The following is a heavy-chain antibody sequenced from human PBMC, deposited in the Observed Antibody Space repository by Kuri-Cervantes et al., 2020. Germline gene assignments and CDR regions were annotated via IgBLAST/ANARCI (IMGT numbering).Heavy chain of an antibody. J-gene: IGHJ5*02. CDR3: ARDRVRGITGTTEWFDP. CDR1: GYTFTGYY. Sequence: ASVKVSCKASGYTFTGYYMHWVRQAPGQGLEWMGWINPNSGGTNYAQKFQGRVTMTRDTSISTAYMELSSLRSEDTAVYYCARDRVRGITGTTEWFDPWGQGTLVTVSS. V-gene: IGHV1-2*02. D-gene: IGHD1-7*01. CDR2: INPNSGGT.